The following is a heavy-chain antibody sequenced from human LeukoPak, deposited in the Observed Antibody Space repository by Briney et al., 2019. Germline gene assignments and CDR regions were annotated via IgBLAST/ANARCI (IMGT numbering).Heavy chain of an antibody. CDR3: ARGETDCSGGSCYSYSLFGYYYYYYMDV. Sequence: SETLSLTCTVSGGSISSSNYYWGWIRQPPGKGLEWIGNMYKSGSIYYNPSLKSRVTISVDTSKNQFSLKLSSVTAADTAVYYCARGETDCSGGSCYSYSLFGYYYYYYMDVWGKGTTVTVSS. D-gene: IGHD2-15*01. CDR1: GGSISSSNYY. CDR2: MYKSGSI. J-gene: IGHJ6*03. V-gene: IGHV4-39*07.